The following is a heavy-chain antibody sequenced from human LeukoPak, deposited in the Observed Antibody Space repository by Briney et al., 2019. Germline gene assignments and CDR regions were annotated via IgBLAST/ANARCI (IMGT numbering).Heavy chain of an antibody. D-gene: IGHD3-3*01. V-gene: IGHV3-48*01. J-gene: IGHJ4*02. CDR1: GFTFSTYD. CDR2: LSSTGGTR. CDR3: ARAARPKLRFLDFDY. Sequence: PGGSLRLSCVASGFTFSTYDMNWVRQAPGKGLEWVSYLSSTGGTRYHAKSVQGRFTISRDDGKNSLYLQISSLRAEDTAVYYCARAARPKLRFLDFDYWGQGTLLTVSS.